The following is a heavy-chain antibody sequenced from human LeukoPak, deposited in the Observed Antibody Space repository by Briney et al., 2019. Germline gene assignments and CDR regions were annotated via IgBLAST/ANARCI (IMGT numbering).Heavy chain of an antibody. J-gene: IGHJ4*02. CDR3: ARDRLPRRGSGYYLDY. V-gene: IGHV1-69*05. D-gene: IGHD3-22*01. Sequence: SVKVSCKASGGTFSSYAISWVRQAPGQGLEWMGRIIPIFGTANYAQKFQGRVTITTDESTSTAYMELSSLRSEDTAVYYCARDRLPRRGSGYYLDYWGQGTLVTVSS. CDR2: IIPIFGTA. CDR1: GGTFSSYA.